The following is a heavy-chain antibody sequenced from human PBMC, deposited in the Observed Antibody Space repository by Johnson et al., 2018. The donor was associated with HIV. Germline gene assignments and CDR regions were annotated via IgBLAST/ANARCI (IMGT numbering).Heavy chain of an antibody. J-gene: IGHJ3*02. Sequence: VQLVESGGGLVQPGGSLRLSCAASGFTFDDYAMHWVRQAPGKGLEWVSGTSWNSGSTGYADSVQGRVTISRDNAKNSLYLQMNSLRAEDTALYYCARDWRGDSSGYYYFFSFDIWGQGTMVTVSS. CDR3: ARDWRGDSSGYYYFFSFDI. V-gene: IGHV3-9*01. D-gene: IGHD3-22*01. CDR1: GFTFDDYA. CDR2: TSWNSGST.